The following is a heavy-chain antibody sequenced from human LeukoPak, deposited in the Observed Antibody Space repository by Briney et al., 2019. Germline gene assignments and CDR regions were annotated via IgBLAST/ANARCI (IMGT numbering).Heavy chain of an antibody. CDR2: INPSGGST. CDR3: ARGPTYYYGSGSID. V-gene: IGHV1-46*01. D-gene: IGHD3-10*01. CDR1: GYTFTSYY. J-gene: IGHJ4*02. Sequence: ASVKVSCKASGYTFTSYYMHWVRQAPGQGLEWMGIINPSGGSTNYAQKFQGRVTITADESTSTAYMELSSLRSEDTAVYYCARGPTYYYGSGSIDWGQGTLVTVSS.